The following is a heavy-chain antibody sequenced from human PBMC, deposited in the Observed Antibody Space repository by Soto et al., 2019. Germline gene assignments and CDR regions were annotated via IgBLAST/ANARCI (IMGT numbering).Heavy chain of an antibody. D-gene: IGHD5-18*01. V-gene: IGHV3-64D*06. Sequence: PPGGSLRLSCSASGFTFSSYAMHWVRQAPGKGLEYVSAISSNGGSTYYADSVKGRFTISRDNSKNTLYLQMSSLRAEDTAVYYCVKDPQRGYSYGTFDYWGQGTLVTVSS. J-gene: IGHJ4*02. CDR3: VKDPQRGYSYGTFDY. CDR2: ISSNGGST. CDR1: GFTFSSYA.